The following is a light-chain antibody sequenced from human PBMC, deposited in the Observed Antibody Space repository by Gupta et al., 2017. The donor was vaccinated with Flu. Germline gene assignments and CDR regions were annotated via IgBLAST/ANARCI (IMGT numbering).Light chain of an antibody. J-gene: IGKJ1*01. Sequence: EIVLTQSPGILSLSPGQRATLSCRASQGLSNNYVAWYQQKPDQAPRLIIFGASDRATGIPGRFSGSGSGKDFTLTSSRLEHEACAVYYVHQDCSSRTFGQGTKVEI. V-gene: IGKV3-20*01. CDR1: QGLSNNY. CDR2: GAS. CDR3: HQDCSSRT.